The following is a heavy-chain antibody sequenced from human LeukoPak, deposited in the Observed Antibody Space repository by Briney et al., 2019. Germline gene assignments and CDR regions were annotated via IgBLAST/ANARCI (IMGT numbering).Heavy chain of an antibody. Sequence: SETLSLTCTVSGGSISSYYWSWIRQPPGKGLEWIGYIYYSGSTNYNPSLKSRVTISVDTSKNQFSLKLSSVTAADTAVYYCARRSSIAAAGYFGYWGQGTLVTVSS. CDR1: GGSISSYY. CDR3: ARRSSIAAAGYFGY. V-gene: IGHV4-59*01. D-gene: IGHD6-13*01. CDR2: IYYSGST. J-gene: IGHJ4*02.